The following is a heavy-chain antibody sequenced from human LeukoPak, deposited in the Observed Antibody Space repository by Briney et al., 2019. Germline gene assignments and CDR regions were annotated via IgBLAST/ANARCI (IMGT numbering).Heavy chain of an antibody. D-gene: IGHD3-10*01. V-gene: IGHV3-74*01. CDR1: GFTFSAYW. CDR3: AGRGSGSYFDY. Sequence: GGSLRLSCAASGFTFSAYWMHWVRQAPGKGLVWVSRVNSDESNTSYAASVKGRFTISRDNAKNTLYLQMHSLRAEDTAVYYCAGRGSGSYFDYWGQGTLVTVSS. J-gene: IGHJ4*02. CDR2: VNSDESNT.